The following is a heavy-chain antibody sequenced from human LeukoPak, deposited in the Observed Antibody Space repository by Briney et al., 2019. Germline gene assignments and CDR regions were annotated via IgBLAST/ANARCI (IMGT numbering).Heavy chain of an antibody. Sequence: SETLSLTCTVSGGSISSSSDYWTWIRQPPGKGLEWIGTISYSGDTYYSSSLKSRVTISVDTSKSQFSLRVNSVTAADTAVYYCARGSTLVAWGCFDYWGQGTLVTVSS. CDR3: ARGSTLVAWGCFDY. J-gene: IGHJ4*02. D-gene: IGHD4-23*01. CDR2: ISYSGDT. CDR1: GGSISSSSDY. V-gene: IGHV4-39*07.